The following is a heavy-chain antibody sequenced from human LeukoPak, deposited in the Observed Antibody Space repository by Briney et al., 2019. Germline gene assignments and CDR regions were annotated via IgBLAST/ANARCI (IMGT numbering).Heavy chain of an antibody. V-gene: IGHV1-46*01. Sequence: ASVKVSCKASGYTSYYMHWVRQAPGQGLEWMGVISPTGGSTTYAQKFQGRVTMTRDTSTSTVYMELSSLRSEDTAVYYCARLGTSGVTGINDYWGQGTLATVSS. CDR1: GYTSYY. CDR2: ISPTGGST. D-gene: IGHD2-21*02. J-gene: IGHJ4*02. CDR3: ARLGTSGVTGINDY.